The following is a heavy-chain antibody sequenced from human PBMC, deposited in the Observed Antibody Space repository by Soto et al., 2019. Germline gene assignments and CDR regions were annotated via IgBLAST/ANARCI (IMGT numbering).Heavy chain of an antibody. CDR2: INAGNGNT. D-gene: IGHD2-21*02. V-gene: IGHV1-3*01. Sequence: ASVKVSCKASGYTFTSYAMHWVRQAPGQRLEWMGWINAGNGNTKYSQKFQGRVTITRDTSASTAYMELSSLRSEDTAVYYCARHWYIPEVGDCVLVGRFDYWGQGTLVTVSS. CDR3: ARHWYIPEVGDCVLVGRFDY. CDR1: GYTFTSYA. J-gene: IGHJ4*02.